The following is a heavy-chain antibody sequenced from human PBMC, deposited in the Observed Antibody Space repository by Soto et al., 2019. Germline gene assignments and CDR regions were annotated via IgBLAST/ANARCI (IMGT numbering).Heavy chain of an antibody. V-gene: IGHV2-5*02. D-gene: IGHD6-19*01. CDR2: IYWDDDK. CDR1: GFSLNTGGVG. J-gene: IGHJ4*02. Sequence: QITLKESGPPVVKPPQTLTLTCSLSGFSLNTGGVGVGWIRQPPGKALEWLAVIYWDDDKSWNPSLRDRLTINRDASDDQVVLTVTNMDPVDTGTYYCARRRGGFGGGWTTPYFDYWGQGTLVTVSS. CDR3: ARRRGGFGGGWTTPYFDY.